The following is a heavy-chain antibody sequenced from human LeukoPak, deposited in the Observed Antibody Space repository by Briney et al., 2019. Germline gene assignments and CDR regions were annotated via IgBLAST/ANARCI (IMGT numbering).Heavy chain of an antibody. D-gene: IGHD2-15*01. CDR1: GYTFTTYD. CDR2: INPNSGGT. J-gene: IGHJ4*02. CDR3: ARAGGIYCSGGSCYSPFDY. V-gene: IGHV1-2*02. Sequence: VASVKVSCKSSGYTFTTYDIHWVRQAPGQGLEWMGWINPNSGGTNYAQKFQGRVTMTRDTSISTAYMELSRLRSDDTAVYYCARAGGIYCSGGSCYSPFDYWGQGTLVTVSS.